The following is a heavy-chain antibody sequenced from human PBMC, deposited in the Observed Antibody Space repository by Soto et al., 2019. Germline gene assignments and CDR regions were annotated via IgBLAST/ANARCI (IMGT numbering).Heavy chain of an antibody. CDR1: GGSISSYY. J-gene: IGHJ3*02. Sequence: SETLSLTCTVSGGSISSYYWSWIRQPPGKGLEWIGYIYYSGSTNYNPSLKSRVTISVDTSKNQFSLKLSSVTAADTAVYYCARLIYGSGSLDAFDIWGQGTMVTVSS. V-gene: IGHV4-59*01. CDR2: IYYSGST. CDR3: ARLIYGSGSLDAFDI. D-gene: IGHD3-10*01.